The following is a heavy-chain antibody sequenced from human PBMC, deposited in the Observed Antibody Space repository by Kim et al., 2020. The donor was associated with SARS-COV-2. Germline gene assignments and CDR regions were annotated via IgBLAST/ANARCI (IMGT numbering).Heavy chain of an antibody. CDR2: IKSKTDGGTT. J-gene: IGHJ4*02. V-gene: IGHV3-15*01. Sequence: GGSLRLSCAASGFTFSNAWMSWVRQAPGKGLEWVGRIKSKTDGGTTDYAAPVKGKFTISREDSKNTLYLQMNSLKTEDTAVYYCTTDLGYCNSTSCYYFDYWGQGTLVTVSS. CDR1: GFTFSNAW. CDR3: TTDLGYCNSTSCYYFDY. D-gene: IGHD2-2*01.